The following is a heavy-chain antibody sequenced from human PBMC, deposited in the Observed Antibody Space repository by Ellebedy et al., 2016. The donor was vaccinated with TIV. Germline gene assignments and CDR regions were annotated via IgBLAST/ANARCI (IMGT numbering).Heavy chain of an antibody. J-gene: IGHJ4*02. Sequence: AASVKVSCKASGYTFTSYDINWVRQAAGQGLEWMGWVTPNSGYTGYAQKFQGRVTMTRAASISTAYMERSRLRSEDTAMYYCAADSGSWYGGGDDYWGQGTLVTVSS. D-gene: IGHD6-13*01. CDR3: AADSGSWYGGGDDY. V-gene: IGHV1-8*01. CDR2: VTPNSGYT. CDR1: GYTFTSYD.